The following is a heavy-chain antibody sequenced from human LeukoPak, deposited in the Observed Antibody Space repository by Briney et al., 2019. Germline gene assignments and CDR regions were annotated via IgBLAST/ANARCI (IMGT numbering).Heavy chain of an antibody. J-gene: IGHJ4*02. V-gene: IGHV3-23*01. CDR2: ISNGGTNT. D-gene: IGHD3-3*01. Sequence: GGSLRLSCAASGFAFSSYGMHWVRQAPGRGLEWVSGISNGGTNTYYTDSVKGRFTISRDNSRNTLYLQMNSLRADDTARYYCAKDFVYGSRFPRPLDYWGQGTLVTVSS. CDR3: AKDFVYGSRFPRPLDY. CDR1: GFAFSSYG.